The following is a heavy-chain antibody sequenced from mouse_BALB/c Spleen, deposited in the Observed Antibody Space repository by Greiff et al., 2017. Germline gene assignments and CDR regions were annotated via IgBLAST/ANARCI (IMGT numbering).Heavy chain of an antibody. V-gene: IGHV5-4*02. CDR3: AIEGSSFSY. Sequence: EVKLMESGGGLVKPGGSLKLSCAASGFTFSDYYMYWVRQTPEKRLEWVATISDGGSYTYYPDSVKGRFTISRDNAKNNLYLQMSSLKSEDTAMYYCAIEGSSFSYWGQGTLVTVSA. CDR2: ISDGGSYT. J-gene: IGHJ3*01. D-gene: IGHD6-1*01. CDR1: GFTFSDYY.